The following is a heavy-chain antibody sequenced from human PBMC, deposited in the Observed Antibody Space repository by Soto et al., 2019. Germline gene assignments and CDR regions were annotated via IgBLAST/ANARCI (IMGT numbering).Heavy chain of an antibody. Sequence: QVQLVQSGAEVKKPGSSVKVSCKASGGTFSSYAISWVRQAPGQGLEWMGGIIPISGTANYAQKFQGRVTITADESTGTAYMELSRLRSEDTAVYYCESKGGTGKTTGTLYYYYGMDVWGQGTTVTVSS. V-gene: IGHV1-69*01. CDR2: IIPISGTA. D-gene: IGHD1-1*01. CDR3: ESKGGTGKTTGTLYYYYGMDV. CDR1: GGTFSSYA. J-gene: IGHJ6*02.